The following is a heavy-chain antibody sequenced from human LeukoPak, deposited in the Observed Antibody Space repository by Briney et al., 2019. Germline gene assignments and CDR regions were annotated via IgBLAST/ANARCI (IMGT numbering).Heavy chain of an antibody. CDR1: GFTFSSYA. J-gene: IGHJ4*02. CDR2: ISGTGGST. D-gene: IGHD4-17*01. CDR3: ATDAPTTVTTFWFDF. V-gene: IGHV3-23*01. Sequence: GGSLRLSCAASGFTFSSYAMSWVRQAPGKGLEWVSTISGTGGSTYYTDSVKGRFTISRDNSKNTLYLQMNSLRAEDTAVYYCATDAPTTVTTFWFDFWGQGSLVTVSS.